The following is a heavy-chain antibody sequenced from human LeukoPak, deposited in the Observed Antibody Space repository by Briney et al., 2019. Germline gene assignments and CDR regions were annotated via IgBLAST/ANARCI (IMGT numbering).Heavy chain of an antibody. CDR1: GFTFREYS. CDR2: ISSTSATI. J-gene: IGHJ4*02. V-gene: IGHV3-48*01. CDR3: ARDPRYNYDYGSPDF. D-gene: IGHD5-18*01. Sequence: GGSLRLSCAASGFTFREYSMNWVRQPPGKGLEWVAYISSTSATIYYAQSVKGRFTISRDNAKYSVHLQMNSLRVEDTAIYYCARDPRYNYDYGSPDFWGQGTLVTVSS.